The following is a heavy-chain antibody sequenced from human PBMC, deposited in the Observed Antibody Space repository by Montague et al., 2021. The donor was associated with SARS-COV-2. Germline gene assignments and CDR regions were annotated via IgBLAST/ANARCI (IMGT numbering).Heavy chain of an antibody. Sequence: XAISGDSVSSNSATWNWVRQPPSRGLEWLGRTYYRSKWYNDYAVSVRGRVTINPDTSKNQFSLQLNSVTPEDTAIYYCTSGREGNYNVMDVWGQGTTVTVSS. CDR1: GDSVSSNSAT. CDR3: TSGREGNYNVMDV. V-gene: IGHV6-1*01. D-gene: IGHD1-1*01. J-gene: IGHJ6*02. CDR2: TYYRSKWYN.